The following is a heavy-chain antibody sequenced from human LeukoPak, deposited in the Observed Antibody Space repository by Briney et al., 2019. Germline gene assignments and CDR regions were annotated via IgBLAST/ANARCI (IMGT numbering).Heavy chain of an antibody. CDR1: GFTFSDYY. D-gene: IGHD2-2*01. CDR3: ARDFSPAVIVVVPAATDYYYGMDV. J-gene: IGHJ6*02. Sequence: PGGSLSLSCAASGFTFSDYYMSWIRQAPGKGLEWVSYISSSGSTIYYADSVKGRFTISRDNAKNSLYLKMNSLRAEDTAVYYCARDFSPAVIVVVPAATDYYYGMDVWGQGTTVTVSS. CDR2: ISSSGSTI. V-gene: IGHV3-11*01.